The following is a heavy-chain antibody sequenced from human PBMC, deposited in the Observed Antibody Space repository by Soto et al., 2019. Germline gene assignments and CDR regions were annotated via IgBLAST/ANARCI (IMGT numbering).Heavy chain of an antibody. Sequence: SETLSLTCAVYGGSFSGYYWSWIRQPPGKGLEWIGEINHSGSTNYNPSLKSRVTISVDTSKNQFSLKLSSVTAADTAVYYCARGANYDILTGYYSVYYYYMDVWGKGTTVTVSS. D-gene: IGHD3-9*01. J-gene: IGHJ6*03. CDR3: ARGANYDILTGYYSVYYYYMDV. CDR2: INHSGST. CDR1: GGSFSGYY. V-gene: IGHV4-34*01.